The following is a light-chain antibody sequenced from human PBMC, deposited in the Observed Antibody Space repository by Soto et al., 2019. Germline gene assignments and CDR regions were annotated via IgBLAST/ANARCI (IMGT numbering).Light chain of an antibody. CDR3: QQYDDWPPWT. V-gene: IGKV3-15*01. CDR1: QSVGSN. J-gene: IGKJ1*01. CDR2: GAS. Sequence: EVVVTQSPATLSVSPGERATLSCRASQSVGSNLAWYQQKPGQAPRLLIYGASTGATGIPGRFSGSGSGTEFTLNISSLQSEDFAVYYCQQYDDWPPWTFGQGTKVEIK.